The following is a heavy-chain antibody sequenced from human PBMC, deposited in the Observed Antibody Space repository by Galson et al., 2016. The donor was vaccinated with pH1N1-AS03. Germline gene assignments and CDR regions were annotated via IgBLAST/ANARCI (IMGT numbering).Heavy chain of an antibody. V-gene: IGHV1-2*02. CDR1: GYTFTAYY. J-gene: IGHJ5*01. Sequence: SVKVSCKASGYTFTAYYIHWVRQAPGQGLEWMGWIDPDHDGGTRYAQKFQGRVTMARDTSITTVYMEVTRLTSDDTAVYYCARILRGKGGLDSWGQGTLVTVTS. CDR2: IDPDHDGGT. CDR3: ARILRGKGGLDS. D-gene: IGHD3-16*01.